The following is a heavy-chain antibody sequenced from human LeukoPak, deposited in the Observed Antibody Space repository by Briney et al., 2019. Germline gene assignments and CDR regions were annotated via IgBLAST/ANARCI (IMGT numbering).Heavy chain of an antibody. CDR3: STLGYCTNGECYGFDY. V-gene: IGHV3-15*01. Sequence: PGGSLRLSCAASGFTFSNAWMNWVRQAPGKGLEWVGRVKSKTDGGATDYGAPVKGRFTISREDSKNTLYLQMDSLKTEDTAVYYCSTLGYCTNGECYGFDYWGQGTLVTVSS. J-gene: IGHJ4*02. CDR1: GFTFSNAW. CDR2: VKSKTDGGAT. D-gene: IGHD2-8*01.